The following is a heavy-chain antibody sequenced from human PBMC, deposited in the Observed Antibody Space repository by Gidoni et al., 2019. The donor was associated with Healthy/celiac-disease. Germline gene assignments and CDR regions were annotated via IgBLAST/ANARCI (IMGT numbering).Heavy chain of an antibody. CDR3: ARDSGDYGYYYYGMDV. Sequence: EVQLVESGGGLVKPGGSLRLSCAASGFTFSSYSMNWVRQAPGKGLEWVSSISSSSSYIYYADSVKGRLTISRDNAKNSLYLQMNSLRAEDTAVYYCARDSGDYGYYYYGMDVWGQGTTVTVSS. CDR1: GFTFSSYS. J-gene: IGHJ6*02. V-gene: IGHV3-21*01. CDR2: ISSSSSYI. D-gene: IGHD4-17*01.